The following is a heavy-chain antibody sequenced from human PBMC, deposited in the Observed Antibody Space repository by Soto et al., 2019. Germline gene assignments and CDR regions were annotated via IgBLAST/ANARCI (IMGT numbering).Heavy chain of an antibody. V-gene: IGHV1-18*01. CDR2: ISAYNANA. Sequence: QIQLLQSGAEVKKHGDSVKVTCKASGYTFRNFGISWVRQAPGQGLEWMGWISAYNANANYAQKFQGRLTMTADTSTSTAYMELRSLRSDDTAVYYCARENSYFDYWGQGTLVTVSS. J-gene: IGHJ4*02. CDR1: GYTFRNFG. CDR3: ARENSYFDY.